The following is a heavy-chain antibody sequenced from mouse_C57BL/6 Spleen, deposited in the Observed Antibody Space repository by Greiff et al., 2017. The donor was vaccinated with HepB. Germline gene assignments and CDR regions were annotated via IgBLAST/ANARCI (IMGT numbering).Heavy chain of an antibody. J-gene: IGHJ1*03. CDR1: GYTFTDYD. D-gene: IGHD1-1*01. CDR2: IDPETGGT. Sequence: QVQLKESGAELVRPGASVTLSCKASGYTFTDYDMHWVKQTPVHGLEWIGAIDPETGGTAYNQKFKGKAILTADKSSSTAYMELRSLTSEDSAVYYCTSLLRTRYFDVWGTGTTVTVSS. CDR3: TSLLRTRYFDV. V-gene: IGHV1-15*01.